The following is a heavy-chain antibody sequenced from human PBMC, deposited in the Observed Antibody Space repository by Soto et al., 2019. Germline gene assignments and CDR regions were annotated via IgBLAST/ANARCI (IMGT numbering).Heavy chain of an antibody. CDR2: ISNYNGKT. CDR1: GYTFTNYG. J-gene: IGHJ6*02. D-gene: IGHD3-9*01. V-gene: IGHV1-18*01. CDR3: ARVQTSDILTGSSHSIDV. Sequence: LVQSGGEMKKPGASVKVSCEASGYTFTNYGITWVRQAPGQGLEWMGWISNYNGKTNYAQILQGRGTMTTDTSTRTAYMELTSLRSDDTATYDCARVQTSDILTGSSHSIDVWGQGTTVTVSS.